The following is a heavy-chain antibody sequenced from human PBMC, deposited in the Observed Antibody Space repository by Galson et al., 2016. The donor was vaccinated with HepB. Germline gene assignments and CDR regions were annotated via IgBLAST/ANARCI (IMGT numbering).Heavy chain of an antibody. CDR1: GDSVSSNSAA. CDR2: TYYRSKWYN. J-gene: IGHJ5*02. D-gene: IGHD3-10*01. CDR3: ARVGEGFDP. V-gene: IGHV6-1*01. Sequence: CAISGDSVSSNSAAWNWIRQSPSSGLEWLGRTYYRSKWYNDYAISVKSRITINPDTTKNQFSLQLNSATPEDTAVYYCARVGEGFDPWGPGTLVTVSS.